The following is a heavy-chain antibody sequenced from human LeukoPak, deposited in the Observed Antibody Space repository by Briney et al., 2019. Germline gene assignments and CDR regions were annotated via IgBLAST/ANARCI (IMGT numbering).Heavy chain of an antibody. CDR2: TYFWSKWYN. D-gene: IGHD3-22*01. CDR1: GDSVSSNNAT. CDR3: ARSIPYDSSGRPLYGMDV. V-gene: IGHV6-1*01. Sequence: SQTLSLTCAISGDSVSSNNATWNWIRQSPSRGLEWLGRTYFWSKWYNDYTLSVKSRMTINPDTSKNQFSLQLNSVTPEDTAVYYCARSIPYDSSGRPLYGMDVWGQGTTVTVSS. J-gene: IGHJ6*02.